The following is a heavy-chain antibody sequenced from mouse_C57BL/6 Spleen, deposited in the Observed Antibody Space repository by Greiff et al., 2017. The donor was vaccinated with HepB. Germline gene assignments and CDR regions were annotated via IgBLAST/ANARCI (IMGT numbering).Heavy chain of an antibody. J-gene: IGHJ3*01. CDR3: ARDARLLPFAY. D-gene: IGHD2-3*01. CDR1: GFTFSDFY. Sequence: EVKLVESGGGLVQSGRSLRLSCATSGFTFSDFYMEWVRQAPGKGLEWIAASRNKANDYTTEYSASVKGRFIVSRDTSQSILYLQMNALRAEDTAIDYCARDARLLPFAYWGQGTLVTVSA. V-gene: IGHV7-1*01. CDR2: SRNKANDYTT.